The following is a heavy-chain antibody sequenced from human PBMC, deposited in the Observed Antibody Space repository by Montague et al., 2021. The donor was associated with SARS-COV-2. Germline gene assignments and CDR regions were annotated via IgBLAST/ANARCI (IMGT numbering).Heavy chain of an antibody. CDR3: ARGQVTISGVLIFIPAAGHLDV. Sequence: SETLSLTCAVYSGSFSDYYWTWIRQSPGKGLEWIGEINHTGSATYNPSLKGRATLSRDTSTNQFSLKLQSVTPADTAVYYCARGQVTISGVLIFIPAAGHLDVWGQGTSATVSS. V-gene: IGHV4-34*01. J-gene: IGHJ3*01. D-gene: IGHD3-3*01. CDR1: SGSFSDYY. CDR2: INHTGSA.